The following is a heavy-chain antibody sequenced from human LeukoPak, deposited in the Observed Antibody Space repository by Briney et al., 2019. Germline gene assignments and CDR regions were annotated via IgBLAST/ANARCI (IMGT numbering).Heavy chain of an antibody. Sequence: ASVKVSCKASGYTFTSYGISWVRQAPGQGLEWMGWISAYNGNTNYAQKLQGRVTMTTDTSTSTAYMELRSLRSDDTAVYYCARTPFDYGDYGGYYYYMDVWGKGATVTVSS. CDR3: ARTPFDYGDYGGYYYYMDV. V-gene: IGHV1-18*01. CDR2: ISAYNGNT. CDR1: GYTFTSYG. J-gene: IGHJ6*03. D-gene: IGHD4-17*01.